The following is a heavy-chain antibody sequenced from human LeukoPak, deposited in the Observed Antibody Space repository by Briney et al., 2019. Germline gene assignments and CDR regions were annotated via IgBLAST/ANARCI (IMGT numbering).Heavy chain of an antibody. D-gene: IGHD3-22*01. J-gene: IGHJ6*03. Sequence: PSETLSLTCTVAGGSISSSSYYWGWIRQPPGKGLEWIGSIYYSGSTYYNSSLKSRVTISVDTSKNQFSLELSSVTAPDLSVLYCARLNYYDSRGYLMSGGLNGSGYYYYYMDVWGKGTTVTVPS. CDR1: GGSISSSSYY. CDR3: ARLNYYDSRGYLMSGGLNGSGYYYYYMDV. V-gene: IGHV4-39*01. CDR2: IYYSGST.